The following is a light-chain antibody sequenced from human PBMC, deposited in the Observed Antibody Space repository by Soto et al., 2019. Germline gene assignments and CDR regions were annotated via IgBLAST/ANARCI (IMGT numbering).Light chain of an antibody. CDR1: QSVRRY. CDR2: DAS. J-gene: IGKJ1*01. CDR3: HQYGSSPQT. Sequence: EIVLTQSPATLSLSPGERSTLSCRASQSVRRYLAWYQQKPGQAPRLLIYDASTRATGIPARFSGSGSGTDFTLTISGLEPEDFAVYYCHQYGSSPQTFGQGTTGDIK. V-gene: IGKV3-11*01.